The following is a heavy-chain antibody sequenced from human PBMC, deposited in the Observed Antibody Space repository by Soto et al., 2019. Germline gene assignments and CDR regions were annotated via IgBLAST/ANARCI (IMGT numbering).Heavy chain of an antibody. CDR2: ISAYNGNT. J-gene: IGHJ6*02. CDR3: ARDYSGSYGAYYYYGMVF. CDR1: GYTFTSYG. D-gene: IGHD1-26*01. Sequence: ASVKVSCKASGYTFTSYGISWVRQAPGQGLEWMGWISAYNGNTNYAQKLQGRVTMTTDTSTSTAYMELRSLRSDDTAVYYCARDYSGSYGAYYYYGMVFGGQGTTVTVSS. V-gene: IGHV1-18*01.